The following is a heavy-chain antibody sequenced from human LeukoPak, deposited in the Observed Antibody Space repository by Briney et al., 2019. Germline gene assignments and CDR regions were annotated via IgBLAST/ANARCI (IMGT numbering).Heavy chain of an antibody. CDR3: ARDPGRWLQLGGFDY. V-gene: IGHV3-21*01. CDR1: GFTFSSYA. J-gene: IGHJ4*02. D-gene: IGHD5-24*01. Sequence: GGSLRLSCAASGFTFSSYAMNWVRQAPGKGLEWVSAISGSGGSIYYADSVKGRFTISRDNAKNSLYLQMNSLRAEDTAVYYCARDPGRWLQLGGFDYWGQGTLVTVSS. CDR2: ISGSGGSI.